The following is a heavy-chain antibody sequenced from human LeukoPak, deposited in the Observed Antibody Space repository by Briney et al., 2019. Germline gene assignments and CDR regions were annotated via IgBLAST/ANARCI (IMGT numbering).Heavy chain of an antibody. CDR1: GFSFRHYW. V-gene: IGHV3-74*01. J-gene: IGHJ5*02. Sequence: RGSLRLSCAATGFSFRHYWMHWVRQAPGKGLGWVSRISSDGTTTTYAESVEGRFTISRDNNKQTLYLQMNSLRADDTAVYYCARDVGKWFDPWGQGTLVTVSS. CDR2: ISSDGTTT. CDR3: ARDVGKWFDP. D-gene: IGHD3-10*01.